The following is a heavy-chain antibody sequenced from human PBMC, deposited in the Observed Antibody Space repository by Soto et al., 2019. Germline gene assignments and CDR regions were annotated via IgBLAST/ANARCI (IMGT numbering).Heavy chain of an antibody. CDR2: FDPEDGET. Sequence: EKGLEWMGGFDPEDGETIYAQKFQGRVTMTEDTSTDTAYMELSSLRSEDTAVYYCATLYSLYYDFWSGYSGGMDVWGQGATVTV. CDR3: ATLYSLYYDFWSGYSGGMDV. J-gene: IGHJ6*02. D-gene: IGHD3-3*01. V-gene: IGHV1-24*01.